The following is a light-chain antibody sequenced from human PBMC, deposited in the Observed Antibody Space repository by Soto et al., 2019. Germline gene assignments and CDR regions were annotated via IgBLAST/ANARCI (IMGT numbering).Light chain of an antibody. CDR1: QSVSSNY. CDR2: GAS. Sequence: EVMLTQSLGTLSLSPGERATLSCRASQSVSSNYLAWYQQKSGQAPRLLIYGASNRATGIPDRFSGSGSGTDFTLTIRRLEPEDFAVYYGQQYDTSPRTFGQGTKVEFK. V-gene: IGKV3-20*01. J-gene: IGKJ1*01. CDR3: QQYDTSPRT.